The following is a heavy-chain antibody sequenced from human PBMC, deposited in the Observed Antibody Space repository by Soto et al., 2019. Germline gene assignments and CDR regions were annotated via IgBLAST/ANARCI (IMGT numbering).Heavy chain of an antibody. CDR1: GFTFSSYS. V-gene: IGHV3-21*01. Sequence: EVQLVESGGGLVKPGGSLRLSCAASGFTFSSYSMNWVRQAPGKGLEWVSSISSSSSYIYYADSVKGRFTISRDNAKNSLYLQMKSLRAEDTDVYYCASLIGITGTAQTKTLIDYWGQGTLVTVSS. CDR3: ASLIGITGTAQTKTLIDY. D-gene: IGHD1-7*01. J-gene: IGHJ4*02. CDR2: ISSSSSYI.